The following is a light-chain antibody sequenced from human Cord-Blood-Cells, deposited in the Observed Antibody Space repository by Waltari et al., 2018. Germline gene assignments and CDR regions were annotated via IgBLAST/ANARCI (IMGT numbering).Light chain of an antibody. CDR1: SSVVGSYNL. V-gene: IGLV2-23*02. CDR2: EVS. Sequence: QSALTQPASVSGSPGQSITISCTGTSSVVGSYNLVSWYQQHPGKAPKLMIYEVSKRPAGVSNRFAGSKSGNTASLTISGLQAEDEADYNCCSYAGSSTWVFGGGTKLTVL. CDR3: CSYAGSSTWV. J-gene: IGLJ3*02.